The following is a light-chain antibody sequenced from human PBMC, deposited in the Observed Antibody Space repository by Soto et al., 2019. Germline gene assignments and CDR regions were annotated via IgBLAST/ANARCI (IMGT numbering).Light chain of an antibody. CDR3: QQYGSSPLT. CDR1: QSITNNY. V-gene: IGKV3-20*01. Sequence: VLTQSPGTLSLSPGERATLSCRASQSITNNYLAWYQQKPGRAHRLLIYGASSRATGIPDRFSGSGSGTDFTLTISRLEPEDFAVYYCQQYGSSPLTFGGGTRVDIK. J-gene: IGKJ4*01. CDR2: GAS.